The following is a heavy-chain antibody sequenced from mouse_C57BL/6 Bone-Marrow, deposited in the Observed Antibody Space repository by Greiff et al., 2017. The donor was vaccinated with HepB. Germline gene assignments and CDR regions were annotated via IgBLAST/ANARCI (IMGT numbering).Heavy chain of an antibody. CDR1: GYTFTSYW. D-gene: IGHD4-1*01. J-gene: IGHJ2*01. V-gene: IGHV1-61*01. CDR3: ARQENWDFDY. CDR2: IYPSDSET. Sequence: QVQLQQPGAELVRPGSSVKLSCKASGYTFTSYWMDWVKQRPGQGLEWIGNIYPSDSETHYNQKFKDKATLTVDKSSSTAYMQLSSLTSEDSAVYYCARQENWDFDYWGQGTTLTVSS.